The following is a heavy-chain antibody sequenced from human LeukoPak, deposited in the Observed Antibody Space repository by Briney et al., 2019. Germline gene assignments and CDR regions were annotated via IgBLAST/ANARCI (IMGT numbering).Heavy chain of an antibody. Sequence: SVKVSCKASGGTFSSYAISWARQAPGQGLEWMGGIIPIFGTANYAQKFQGRVTITADESTSTAYMELSSLRSEDTAVYYCARTTVTKGRAFDIWGQGTMVTVSS. CDR3: ARTTVTKGRAFDI. CDR1: GGTFSSYA. CDR2: IIPIFGTA. V-gene: IGHV1-69*13. D-gene: IGHD4-17*01. J-gene: IGHJ3*02.